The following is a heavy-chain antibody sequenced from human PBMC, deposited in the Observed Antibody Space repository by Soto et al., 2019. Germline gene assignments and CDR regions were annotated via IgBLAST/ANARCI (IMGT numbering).Heavy chain of an antibody. CDR1: GFTFCSYS. CDR3: ARDVVVAATRAEYFDH. V-gene: IGHV3-48*01. Sequence: PGGSLRLSCAASGFTFCSYSMNWVRQAPGKGLEWVSYISSSSSTIYYADSVKGRFTISRDNAKNLLYLQMNSLRAEDTAVYYCARDVVVAATRAEYFDHWGQGTLVTVSS. J-gene: IGHJ4*02. CDR2: ISSSSSTI. D-gene: IGHD2-15*01.